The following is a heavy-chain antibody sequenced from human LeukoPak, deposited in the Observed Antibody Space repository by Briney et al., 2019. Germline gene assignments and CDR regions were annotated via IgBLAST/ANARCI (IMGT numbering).Heavy chain of an antibody. CDR2: INPNSGGT. CDR1: GYTFTGYY. V-gene: IGHV1-2*02. D-gene: IGHD3-22*01. CDR3: ARAIPDYYDSSGYGGSEI. J-gene: IGHJ3*02. Sequence: ASVKVSCKASGYTFTGYYMHWVRQAPGQGLEWMGWINPNSGGTNYAQKFQGRVTMTRDTSISTAYMELSRLRSDDTVVYYCARAIPDYYDSSGYGGSEIWGQGTMVTVSS.